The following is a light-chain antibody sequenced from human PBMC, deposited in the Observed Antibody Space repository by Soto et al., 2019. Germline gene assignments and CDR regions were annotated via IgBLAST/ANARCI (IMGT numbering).Light chain of an antibody. CDR1: RSVVGGYNY. CDR3: SSYSHSPPSYV. CDR2: EVS. V-gene: IGLV2-11*01. J-gene: IGLJ1*01. Sequence: QSVLTQPRSVSGSLGQSVTISCAGTRSVVGGYNYVSWYQQPPGTAPKLMIYEVSKRPSGVPDRFSGSKSGNTASLIISGLQAEDEADYYCSSYSHSPPSYVFGTGTKVTVL.